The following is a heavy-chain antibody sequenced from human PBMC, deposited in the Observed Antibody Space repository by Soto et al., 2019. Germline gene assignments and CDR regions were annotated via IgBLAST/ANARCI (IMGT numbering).Heavy chain of an antibody. V-gene: IGHV3-74*01. Sequence: GGSLRLSCVTSGFTVSSNYMSWVRQAPGKGLVWVSRINSDGSSTSYADSVKGRFTISRDNAKNTLYLQMNSLRAEDTAVYYCAIRASYYDSSGYFDYWGQGTLVTVS. CDR3: AIRASYYDSSGYFDY. CDR1: GFTVSSNY. D-gene: IGHD3-22*01. J-gene: IGHJ4*02. CDR2: INSDGSST.